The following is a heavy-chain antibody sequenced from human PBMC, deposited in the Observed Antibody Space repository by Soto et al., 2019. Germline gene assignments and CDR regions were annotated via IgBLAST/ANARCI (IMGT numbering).Heavy chain of an antibody. CDR3: ARGLGGRMDD. J-gene: IGHJ6*02. CDR2: IIPILGET. V-gene: IGHV1-69*08. D-gene: IGHD3-16*01. Sequence: QVQLVQSGAEVKKPGSSVRVSCKASGTIFSSYTISWVRQAPGQGLEWMGRIIPILGETNSAQKFQDRVTLTADNSSNTAYMALNSLGLEDTAVYYCARGLGGRMDDWGQGTTVTVSS. CDR1: GTIFSSYT.